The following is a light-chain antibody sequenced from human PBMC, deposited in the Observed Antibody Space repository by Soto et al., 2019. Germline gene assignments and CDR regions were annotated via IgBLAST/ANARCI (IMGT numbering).Light chain of an antibody. CDR1: QSVSSF. Sequence: EIVLTQSPATLSLSPGERATLSCRASQSVSSFLAWYQQKPGQAPRLLIYDASKRATGIPDRFSGGGSGTDFTLTISSLEPEDFVVYYCQQRSSWPLTFGGGTKVEIK. CDR3: QQRSSWPLT. CDR2: DAS. V-gene: IGKV3-11*01. J-gene: IGKJ4*01.